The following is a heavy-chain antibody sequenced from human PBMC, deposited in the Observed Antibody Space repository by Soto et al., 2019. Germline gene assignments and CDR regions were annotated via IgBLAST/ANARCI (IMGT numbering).Heavy chain of an antibody. CDR3: AAPSFFSYKGYFDY. J-gene: IGHJ4*02. CDR1: GVIFSSYA. D-gene: IGHD1-1*01. Sequence: GASVKVSCTASGVIFSSYAISCVRQAPGQGLEWMGGIIPIFGTANYAQKFQGRVTIIADKSTSTAYMELSSLRSEDTAVYYCAAPSFFSYKGYFDYWGQGTLVTVSS. CDR2: IIPIFGTA. V-gene: IGHV1-69*06.